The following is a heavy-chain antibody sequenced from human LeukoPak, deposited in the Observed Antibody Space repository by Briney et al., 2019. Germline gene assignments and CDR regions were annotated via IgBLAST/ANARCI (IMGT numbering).Heavy chain of an antibody. D-gene: IGHD2-15*01. V-gene: IGHV4-39*01. CDR1: GGSISSSSYY. J-gene: IGHJ4*02. CDR2: IYYSGST. CDR3: ARQGGSRALSGYFDY. Sequence: PSETLSLTCTVSGGSISSSSYYWGWIRQPPGKGLEWIGSIYYSGSTYYNPSLKSRVTISVDTSKNQFSLKLSSVTAADTAVYYCARQGGSRALSGYFDYWGQGTLVTVSS.